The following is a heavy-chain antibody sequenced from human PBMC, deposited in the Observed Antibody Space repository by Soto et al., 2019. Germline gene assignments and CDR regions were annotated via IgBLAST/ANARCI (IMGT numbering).Heavy chain of an antibody. Sequence: QVQLVESGGGVVQPGRSLRLSCAASGFTFSSYAMHWVRQAPGKGLEWVAVISYDGSNKYYADSVKGRFTISRDNSKNTLYLQMNSLRAEDTAVYYCASSAQWLAYFDYWGQGTLVTVSS. CDR2: ISYDGSNK. D-gene: IGHD6-19*01. J-gene: IGHJ4*02. CDR3: ASSAQWLAYFDY. CDR1: GFTFSSYA. V-gene: IGHV3-30-3*01.